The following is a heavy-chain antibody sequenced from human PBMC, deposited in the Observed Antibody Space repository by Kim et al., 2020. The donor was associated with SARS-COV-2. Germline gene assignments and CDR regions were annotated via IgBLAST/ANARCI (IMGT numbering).Heavy chain of an antibody. CDR3: ARHDPQWLRFEGYFEY. CDR2: IYYSGST. V-gene: IGHV4-39*01. Sequence: SETLSLTCTVSGGSISSSSYYWGWIRQPPGKGLEWIGSIYYSGSTYYNPSLKSRVTISVDTSKNQVSLKLSSVTAADTAVYYCARHDPQWLRFEGYFEYWGRGTLVAVSS. J-gene: IGHJ4*02. CDR1: GGSISSSSYY. D-gene: IGHD5-12*01.